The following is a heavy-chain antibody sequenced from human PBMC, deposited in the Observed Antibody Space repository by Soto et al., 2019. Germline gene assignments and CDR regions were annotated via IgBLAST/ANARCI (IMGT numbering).Heavy chain of an antibody. CDR3: AARGDDFWSGTPFDP. J-gene: IGHJ5*02. D-gene: IGHD3-3*01. CDR2: ISGSGGST. Sequence: QPGGSLRLSCAASGFTFSSYAMSWVRQAPGKGLEWVSAISGSGGSTYYADSVKGRFTISRDNSKNTLYLQMNSLRAEDTAVYYGAARGDDFWSGTPFDPWGQGTLVTVSS. V-gene: IGHV3-23*01. CDR1: GFTFSSYA.